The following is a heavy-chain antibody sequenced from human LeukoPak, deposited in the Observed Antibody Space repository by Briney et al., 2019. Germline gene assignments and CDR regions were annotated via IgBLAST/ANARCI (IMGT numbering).Heavy chain of an antibody. CDR3: ARGGQLVLDY. CDR2: ISYDGSNK. D-gene: IGHD6-6*01. J-gene: IGHJ4*02. Sequence: GRSLRLSCAASGFTFSSYGMHWVRQAPGKGLEWVAVISYDGSNKYYADSVKGRLTISRDNSKNTLYLQMNSLRAEDTAVYYCARGGQLVLDYWGQGTLVTVSS. CDR1: GFTFSSYG. V-gene: IGHV3-30*03.